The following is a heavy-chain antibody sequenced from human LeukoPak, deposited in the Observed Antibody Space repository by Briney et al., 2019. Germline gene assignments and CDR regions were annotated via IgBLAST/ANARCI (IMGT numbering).Heavy chain of an antibody. D-gene: IGHD4-17*01. V-gene: IGHV3-48*01. CDR3: ARERTTVTTSAYYFDY. CDR1: GFTFSSYS. CDR2: ISSSSSTI. J-gene: IGHJ4*02. Sequence: GGSLRLSCAASGFTFSSYSMNWVRQAPGKGLEWVSSISSSSSTIYYADSVKGRFTISRDNAKNSLYLQMNSLRAEDTAVYYCARERTTVTTSAYYFDYWGRGTLVTVSS.